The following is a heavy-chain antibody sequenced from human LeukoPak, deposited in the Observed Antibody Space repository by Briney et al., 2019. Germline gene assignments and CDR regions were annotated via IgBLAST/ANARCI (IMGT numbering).Heavy chain of an antibody. CDR1: GFTFSDYY. D-gene: IGHD1-26*01. V-gene: IGHV3-11*04. J-gene: IGHJ6*03. Sequence: GGSLRLSCAASGFTFSDYYMSWIRQAPGKGPEWVSYISSSSSTIYYADSVKGRFTISRDNAKNSLYLQMNSLRAEDTAVYYCARMGPGGYFYYYYYYMDVWGKGTTVTVSS. CDR2: ISSSSSTI. CDR3: ARMGPGGYFYYYYYYMDV.